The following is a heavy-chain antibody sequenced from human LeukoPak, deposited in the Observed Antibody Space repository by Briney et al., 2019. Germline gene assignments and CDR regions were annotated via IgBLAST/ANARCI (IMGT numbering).Heavy chain of an antibody. J-gene: IGHJ6*03. CDR2: ISSSGSTI. CDR3: ARVLPAPVDYYYMDV. Sequence: KAGGSLRLSCAASGFTFSDYYMSWIRQAPGKGLEWVSYISSSGSTIYYADSLKGRFTISRDNAKNSLYLQMNSLTAEDTAVYYCARVLPAPVDYYYMDVWGKGTTVTVSS. D-gene: IGHD2-2*01. V-gene: IGHV3-11*04. CDR1: GFTFSDYY.